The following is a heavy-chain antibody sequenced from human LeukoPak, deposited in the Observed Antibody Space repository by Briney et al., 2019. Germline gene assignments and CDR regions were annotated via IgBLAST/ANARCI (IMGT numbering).Heavy chain of an antibody. V-gene: IGHV3-7*03. D-gene: IGHD5-24*01. J-gene: IGHJ4*02. CDR1: GFTFSSYW. CDR2: IKEDGSET. CDR3: ARARDGYSPLDY. Sequence: GGSLRLSCAASGFTFSSYWMSWVRQAPGKGPEWMGNIKEDGSETYYVDSVKGRFTISRDNAQNSLYLHMHSLRVEDTAVYYCARARDGYSPLDYWGQGTLVTVSS.